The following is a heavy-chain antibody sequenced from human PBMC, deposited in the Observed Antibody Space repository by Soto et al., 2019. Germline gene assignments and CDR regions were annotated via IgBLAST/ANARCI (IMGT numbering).Heavy chain of an antibody. CDR3: ASGPIEFYDSSGFTWGADN. CDR1: GGSISSRDYS. Sequence: SETLSLTCAVSGGSISSRDYSWSWIRQPPGKGLEWIGYIYHSGSSYYNPSLKSRVTISGDRSKNQFSLKLRSVTAADTAVYYCASGPIEFYDSSGFTWGADNWGQGTLVTVSS. D-gene: IGHD3-22*01. V-gene: IGHV4-30-2*01. CDR2: IYHSGSS. J-gene: IGHJ4*02.